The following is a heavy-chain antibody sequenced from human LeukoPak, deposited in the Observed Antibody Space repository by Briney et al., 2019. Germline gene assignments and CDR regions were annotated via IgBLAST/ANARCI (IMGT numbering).Heavy chain of an antibody. CDR1: GGSISSSSYY. CDR2: IYCSGST. J-gene: IGHJ4*02. V-gene: IGHV4-39*07. Sequence: PSETLSLTCTVSGGSISSSSYYWGWIRQPPGKGLEWIGSIYCSGSTYYNPSLKSRVTISVDTSKNQFSLKLSSVTAADTAVYYCARGAAMATGDQYYWGQGTLVTVSS. CDR3: ARGAAMATGDQYY. D-gene: IGHD5-18*01.